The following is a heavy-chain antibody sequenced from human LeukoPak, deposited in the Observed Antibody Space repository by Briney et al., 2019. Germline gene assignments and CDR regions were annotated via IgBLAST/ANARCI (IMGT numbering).Heavy chain of an antibody. V-gene: IGHV4-4*07. CDR1: GGTISSSY. CDR3: ARDMGGGWFYP. D-gene: IGHD1-26*01. CDR2: ISTSGTT. J-gene: IGHJ5*02. Sequence: SETLSLTCSISGGTISSSYWNWIPHPAGKGLEWIGRISTSGTTNYSPSLKGRLTMSIDTSKKQFSLNLRSVTAADTAMYYCARDMGGGWFYPWGQGALVTVSS.